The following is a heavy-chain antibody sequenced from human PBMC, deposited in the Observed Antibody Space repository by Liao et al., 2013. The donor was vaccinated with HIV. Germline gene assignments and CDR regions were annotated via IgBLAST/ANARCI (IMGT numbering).Heavy chain of an antibody. Sequence: QVQLQESGPGLVQPSETLSLACTVSNDSISSGSYYWSWIRQPAGRGLEYVGRISGTGITNYSPSLDSRVTISADTSKNQFSLRLTFVTASDTAVYYCARLQRWGLGYLDFWGQGILVTVSS. CDR2: ISGTGIT. CDR1: NDSISSGSYY. V-gene: IGHV4-61*02. D-gene: IGHD2-21*01. J-gene: IGHJ4*02. CDR3: ARLQRWGLGYLDF.